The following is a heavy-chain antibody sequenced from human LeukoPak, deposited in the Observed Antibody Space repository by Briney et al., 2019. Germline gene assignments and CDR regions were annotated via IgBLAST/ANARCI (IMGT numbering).Heavy chain of an antibody. J-gene: IGHJ4*02. CDR1: GLTFSSSW. D-gene: IGHD5-18*01. V-gene: IGHV3-7*01. Sequence: GGSLRLSCAVSGLTFSSSWMDWVRQAPGKGLEWVASINPDGNKKYSADSVKGRFTISRDNAENSLYLQINSLRVEDTAFYYCARDLAYSRLDYWGQGMLVTVSS. CDR3: ARDLAYSRLDY. CDR2: INPDGNKK.